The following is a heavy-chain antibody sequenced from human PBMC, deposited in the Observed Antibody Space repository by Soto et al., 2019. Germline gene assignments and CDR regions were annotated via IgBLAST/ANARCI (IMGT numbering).Heavy chain of an antibody. CDR2: IYFDGITT. Sequence: GGSLRLSCTASGFTFNTHWMHWVRQAPGKGLVWASRIYFDGITTNYADSVKGRLTVSRDNAKNTVYLHVNTLRDEDTAVYYCARGGAMGVDYWGQGTLVTVSS. J-gene: IGHJ4*02. V-gene: IGHV3-74*01. D-gene: IGHD1-26*01. CDR1: GFTFNTHW. CDR3: ARGGAMGVDY.